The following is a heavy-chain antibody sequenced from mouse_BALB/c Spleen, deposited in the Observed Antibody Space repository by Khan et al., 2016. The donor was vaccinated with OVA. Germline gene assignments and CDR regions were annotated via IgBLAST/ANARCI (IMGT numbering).Heavy chain of an antibody. CDR3: ARAFYNGAWFAY. CDR1: GFSISNYG. V-gene: IGHV2-9*02. Sequence: QVQLKQSGPGLVAPSQTLSISCTVAGFSISNYGVHWVRQPPGKGREWLGVIWAGGSTNHNSARMYRLSIPKDNSKNQILLKTNSLQTDDTAIYYCARAFYNGAWFAYWGQGTLVTVSA. D-gene: IGHD1-3*01. CDR2: IWAGGST. J-gene: IGHJ3*01.